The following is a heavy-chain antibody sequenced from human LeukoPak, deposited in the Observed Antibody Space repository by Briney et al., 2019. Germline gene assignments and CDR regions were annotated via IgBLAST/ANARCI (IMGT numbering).Heavy chain of an antibody. J-gene: IGHJ4*02. V-gene: IGHV3-7*01. CDR2: IKQDGSEK. CDR3: ARDGLNFDYGDYAFDY. Sequence: GGSLRLSCAASGFTFSSYWMSWVRQAPGKGLEWVANIKQDGSEKYYVDSVKGRFTISRDNAKNSLYLQMNSLRAEDTAVYYCARDGLNFDYGDYAFDYWGQGTLVTVSS. D-gene: IGHD4-17*01. CDR1: GFTFSSYW.